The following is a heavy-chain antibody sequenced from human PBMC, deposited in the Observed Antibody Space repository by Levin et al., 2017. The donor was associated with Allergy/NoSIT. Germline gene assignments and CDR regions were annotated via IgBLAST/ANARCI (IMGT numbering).Heavy chain of an antibody. V-gene: IGHV3-23*01. CDR3: AKRGRDGDYFDY. D-gene: IGHD4-17*01. J-gene: IGHJ4*02. CDR1: GFTFSSYA. CDR2: ISGSGGST. Sequence: GASVKVSCAASGFTFSSYAMSWVRQASGKGLEWVSAISGSGGSTYYADSVKGRFTISRDNSKNTLYLQMNSLRAEDTAVYYCAKRGRDGDYFDYWGQGTLVTVSS.